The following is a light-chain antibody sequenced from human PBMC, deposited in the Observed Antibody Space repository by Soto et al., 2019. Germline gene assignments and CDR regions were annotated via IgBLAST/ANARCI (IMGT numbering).Light chain of an antibody. CDR1: QSLLHSNGYNY. V-gene: IGKV2-28*01. Sequence: DIVMTQSPVSLPVTPGEPASISCRSSQSLLHSNGYNYLDWYLQKPGQSPQLLIYLGSNRASGVTDRFSGSGSGTDFTLKISRVEAEDVGVYYCMQALQTLLTFGGGTKVEIK. J-gene: IGKJ4*01. CDR3: MQALQTLLT. CDR2: LGS.